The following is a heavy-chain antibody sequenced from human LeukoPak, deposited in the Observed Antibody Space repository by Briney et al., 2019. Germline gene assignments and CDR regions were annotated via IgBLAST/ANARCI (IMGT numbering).Heavy chain of an antibody. J-gene: IGHJ4*02. CDR3: ARSRGACGGDCYEFDY. V-gene: IGHV4-39*07. CDR2: IYYSGST. CDR1: GGSISSSSYY. Sequence: SETLSLTCTVSGGSISSSSYYWGWIRQPPGKGLEWIGSIYYSGSTYYNPSLKSRVTISVDTSKNQFSLKLSSVTAADTAVYYCARSRGACGGDCYEFDYWGQGTLVTVSS. D-gene: IGHD2-21*02.